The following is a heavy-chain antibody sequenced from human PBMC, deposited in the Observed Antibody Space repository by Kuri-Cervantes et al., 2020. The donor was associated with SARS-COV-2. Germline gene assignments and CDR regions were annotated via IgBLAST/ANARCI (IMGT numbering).Heavy chain of an antibody. CDR2: ISNSGSSL. D-gene: IGHD5-12*01. CDR3: ARNRVDASLASSWAQVRTSNAMDV. V-gene: IGHV3-48*04. J-gene: IGHJ6*02. Sequence: GSLRLSCAASGFTFSSYAMSWVRQAPGKGLEWVSYISNSGSSLYYADSVKGRFTISRDNAKNSLYLQMNTLRAEDTAVYYCARNRVDASLASSWAQVRTSNAMDVWGQGTTVTVSS. CDR1: GFTFSSYA.